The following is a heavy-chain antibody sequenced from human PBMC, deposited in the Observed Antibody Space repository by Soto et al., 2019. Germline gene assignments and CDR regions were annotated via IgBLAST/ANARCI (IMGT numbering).Heavy chain of an antibody. D-gene: IGHD2-15*01. CDR1: GFTFSSYA. CDR3: AKGYCSGGSCDGLDY. V-gene: IGHV3-23*01. CDR2: ISGSGGST. Sequence: LSCAASGFTFSSYAMSWVRQAPGKGLEWVSAISGSGGSTYYADSVKGRFTISRDNSKNTLYLQMNSLRAEDTAVYYCAKGYCSGGSCDGLDYCGQGTFLTVYS. J-gene: IGHJ4*02.